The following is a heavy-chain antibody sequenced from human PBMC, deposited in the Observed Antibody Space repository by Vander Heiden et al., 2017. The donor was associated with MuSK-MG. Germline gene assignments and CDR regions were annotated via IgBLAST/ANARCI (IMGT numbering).Heavy chain of an antibody. D-gene: IGHD6-13*01. J-gene: IGHJ6*02. CDR1: GFAFHIFS. CDR3: TRSDVSAAGGYYSMDV. CDR2: ISYDGSTK. Sequence: QVQVVESGGGVVQPGRSLRLSCAASGFAFHIFSMHWVRQAPGKGLEWVAIISYDGSTKSYADSVKGRFTISRDNSKNTLFLQLNSLRAEDTAIYYCTRSDVSAAGGYYSMDVWGQGTTVTVSS. V-gene: IGHV3-30*04.